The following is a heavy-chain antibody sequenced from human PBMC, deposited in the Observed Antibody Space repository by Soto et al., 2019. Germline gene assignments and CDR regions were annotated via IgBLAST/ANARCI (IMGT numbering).Heavy chain of an antibody. CDR1: RGTYSSYA. CDR3: ARGGYYYGTEV. CDR2: IIPIFGTA. Sequence: VKPCCKASRGTYSSYALSSARPAPGQGLEWIGGIIPIFGTANYAQKFQGRVTITADESTSTAYMELSSLRSEDTAVYYCARGGYYYGTEVWRQGTTVTGSS. D-gene: IGHD1-26*01. J-gene: IGHJ6*02. V-gene: IGHV1-69*13.